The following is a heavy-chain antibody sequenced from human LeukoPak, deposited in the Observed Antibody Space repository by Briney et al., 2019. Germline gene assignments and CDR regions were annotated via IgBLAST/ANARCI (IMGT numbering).Heavy chain of an antibody. Sequence: PSETLSLTXTVSGGSIRSGDYYWSWIRQSPGKGLDWIGYIYYSGSTYYNPSLKSRFTISLDTSKNQFSLKLSSVTAADTAVYYCASTYSGVSWYYFDYWGQGTQVTVSS. CDR1: GGSIRSGDYY. J-gene: IGHJ4*02. CDR3: ASTYSGVSWYYFDY. V-gene: IGHV4-30-4*08. CDR2: IYYSGST. D-gene: IGHD1-26*01.